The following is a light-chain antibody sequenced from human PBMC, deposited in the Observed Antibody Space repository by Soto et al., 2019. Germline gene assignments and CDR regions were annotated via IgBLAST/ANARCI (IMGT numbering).Light chain of an antibody. V-gene: IGKV2-28*01. CDR3: MQALQIPHI. Sequence: DLVMTQSPLSLPVTPGEPASISCRSSQSLLHSNGYTFLDWYLQKPGQSPQLLIYLGSNRASGVPDRFSGSGSGTDFTLKISRVEAEDVGVYYCMQALQIPHIFRQGTKLEIK. J-gene: IGKJ2*01. CDR1: QSLLHSNGYTF. CDR2: LGS.